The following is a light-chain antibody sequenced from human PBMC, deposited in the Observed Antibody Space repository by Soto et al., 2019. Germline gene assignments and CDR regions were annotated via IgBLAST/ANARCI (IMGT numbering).Light chain of an antibody. CDR1: QSVLYSSNNKNY. Sequence: DIVLTQSPDSLAVSLGERATVNCKSSQSVLYSSNNKNYLVWYQQKPGQPPRLLIYWASIRASGVPDRFSGSGSGTDFTLTIRSLQAEDVAVYYCQQFYSTPFTFGPGTKVDIK. V-gene: IGKV4-1*01. J-gene: IGKJ3*01. CDR3: QQFYSTPFT. CDR2: WAS.